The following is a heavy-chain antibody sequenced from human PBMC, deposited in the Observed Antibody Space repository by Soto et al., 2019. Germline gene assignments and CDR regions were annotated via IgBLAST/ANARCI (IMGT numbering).Heavy chain of an antibody. V-gene: IGHV5-51*01. D-gene: IGHD3-10*01. CDR3: ARQGSSGYYYYGMDV. CDR2: IYPGDSDT. J-gene: IGHJ6*02. CDR1: GYRFAIYW. Sequence: PGESLKISCKGSGYRFAIYWIAWVRQVPGRGLEWMGIIYPGDSDTKYSPSFQGLVTMSVDKSTSTAYLQWNSLKAADTAVYYCARQGSSGYYYYGMDVWGQGTTVTVS.